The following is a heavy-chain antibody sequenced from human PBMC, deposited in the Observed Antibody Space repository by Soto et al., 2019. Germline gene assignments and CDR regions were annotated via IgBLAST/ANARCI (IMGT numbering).Heavy chain of an antibody. CDR1: GASISSYF. CDR2: ISTSGTS. J-gene: IGHJ5*02. CDR3: AREAGPDRWFDP. V-gene: IGHV4-4*07. Sequence: SETLSLTCTVSGASISSYFWTWIRQPAGKGLDWIGRISTSGTSNYNPSLKSRVTMSVDTSKNHFSLNLSSVTAADTAVYYCAREAGPDRWFDPWGQGTLVTVSS. D-gene: IGHD6-19*01.